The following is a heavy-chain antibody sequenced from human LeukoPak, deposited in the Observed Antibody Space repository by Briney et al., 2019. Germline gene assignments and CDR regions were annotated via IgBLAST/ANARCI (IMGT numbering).Heavy chain of an antibody. D-gene: IGHD4-23*01. CDR3: AKETVAAPPIDY. V-gene: IGHV3-23*01. CDR1: GFTFSSYA. Sequence: GGSLRLSYAASGFTFSSYAMSWVRQAPGKGLEWVSAISGSAYSTCYADSVKGRFNISRDNSKNTLYLQMNSLRAEDTAVYYCAKETVAAPPIDYWGQGTLVTVSS. CDR2: ISGSAYST. J-gene: IGHJ4*02.